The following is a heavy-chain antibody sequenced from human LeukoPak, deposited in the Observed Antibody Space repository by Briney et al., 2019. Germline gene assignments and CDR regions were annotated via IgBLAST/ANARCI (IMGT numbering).Heavy chain of an antibody. J-gene: IGHJ4*02. CDR3: ARAPYYYDSSGYSVGSIDY. D-gene: IGHD3-22*01. Sequence: SETLSLTCAVYGGSFSGYYWSWIRQPPGKGLEWIGEINHSGSTNYNPSLKSRVTISVDTSKNQFSLKLSSVTAADTAVYYCARAPYYYDSSGYSVGSIDYWGQGTLVTVSS. CDR2: INHSGST. CDR1: GGSFSGYY. V-gene: IGHV4-34*01.